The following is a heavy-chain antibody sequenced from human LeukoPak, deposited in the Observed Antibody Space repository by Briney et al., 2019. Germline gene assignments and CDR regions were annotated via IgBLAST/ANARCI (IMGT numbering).Heavy chain of an antibody. Sequence: QPGGSLRLSCAASGFTFDDYAMPWVRQAPGKGLEWVSGISWNSGSIGYADSVKGRFTISRDNAKNSLYLQMNSLRAEDTALYYCAKDITYDFWSGYFDYWGQGTLVTVSS. D-gene: IGHD3-3*01. J-gene: IGHJ4*02. V-gene: IGHV3-9*01. CDR3: AKDITYDFWSGYFDY. CDR2: ISWNSGSI. CDR1: GFTFDDYA.